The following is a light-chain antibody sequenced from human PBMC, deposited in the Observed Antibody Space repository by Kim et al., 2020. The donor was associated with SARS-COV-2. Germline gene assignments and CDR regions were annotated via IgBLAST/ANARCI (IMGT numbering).Light chain of an antibody. CDR2: NDS. J-gene: IGLJ2*01. Sequence: SYELTQPPSVSVAPGKSARITRGGNNIGSKSVHWYQQKPCQAPVLVIYNDSDRLSGIPERFSGPNSGNTATLTISRVEGGDEADYYCQVWVSGVVFGGGT. CDR1: NIGSKS. V-gene: IGLV3-21*04. CDR3: QVWVSGVV.